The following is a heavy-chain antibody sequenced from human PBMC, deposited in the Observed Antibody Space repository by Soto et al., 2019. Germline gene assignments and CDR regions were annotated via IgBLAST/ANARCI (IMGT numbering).Heavy chain of an antibody. CDR1: GFTFSSYG. CDR3: AKPRGCSGGSCYRNYYYYYGMDV. CDR2: ISYDGSNK. V-gene: IGHV3-30*18. Sequence: PGGSLRLSCAASGFTFSSYGMHWVRQAPGKGLEWVAVISYDGSNKYYADSVKGRFTISRDNSKNTLYLQMNSLRAEDTAVYYCAKPRGCSGGSCYRNYYYYYGMDVWGQGTTVTVSS. J-gene: IGHJ6*02. D-gene: IGHD2-15*01.